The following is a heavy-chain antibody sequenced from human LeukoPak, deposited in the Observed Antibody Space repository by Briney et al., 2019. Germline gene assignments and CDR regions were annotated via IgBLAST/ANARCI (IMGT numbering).Heavy chain of an antibody. J-gene: IGHJ6*04. D-gene: IGHD2-2*01. V-gene: IGHV3-43D*03. CDR1: GFTFDDYA. CDR2: ISWDGGST. Sequence: GSLRLSCAASGFTFDDYAMHWVRQAPGKGLEWVSLISWDGGSTYYADSVKGRFTISRDNSKNSLYPQMNSLRAEDTALYYCAKDMGAYCSSTSCRAGMDVWGKGTTVTVSS. CDR3: AKDMGAYCSSTSCRAGMDV.